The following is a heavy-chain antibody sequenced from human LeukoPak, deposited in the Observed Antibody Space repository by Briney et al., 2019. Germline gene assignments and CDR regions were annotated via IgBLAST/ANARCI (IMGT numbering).Heavy chain of an antibody. CDR3: ARDMIHSSGAFDS. Sequence: PGGSLRLSCAVSGFTVSTNHMTWVRQAPGKGLEWVSAISDVDTPYYADTVRGRFTISRDSAKNTLYLQMKSLRAEDTAVYYCARDMIHSSGAFDSWGQGTLVTVSS. CDR1: GFTVSTNH. D-gene: IGHD3-22*01. CDR2: ISDVDTP. V-gene: IGHV3-53*01. J-gene: IGHJ4*02.